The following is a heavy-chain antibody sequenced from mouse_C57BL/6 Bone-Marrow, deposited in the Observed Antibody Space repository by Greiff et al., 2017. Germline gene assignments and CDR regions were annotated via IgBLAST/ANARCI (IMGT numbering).Heavy chain of an antibody. CDR2: ISDGGSYT. CDR1: GFTFRSHV. CDR3: AIDSYGVFPYFDV. Sequence: EVKLMASGGGLVKPGGSLKLSCAASGFTFRSHVMSWVRPTPEKRLEWVATISDGGSYTYYPDNVKGRFTISRDNAKNNLYLQMSHLKSEDTAMYYCAIDSYGVFPYFDVWGTGTTVTVSS. D-gene: IGHD1-1*01. V-gene: IGHV5-4*01. J-gene: IGHJ1*03.